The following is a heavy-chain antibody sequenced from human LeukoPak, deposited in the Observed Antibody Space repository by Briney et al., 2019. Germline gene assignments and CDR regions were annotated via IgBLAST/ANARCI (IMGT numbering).Heavy chain of an antibody. CDR3: ARAIHVDTAVRYMDV. CDR2: IIPIFGTA. Sequence: SVKVSCKASGGTFSSYAISWVRQAPGQGLEWMGGIIPIFGTANYAQKFQGRVTITTDESTSTAYMELSSLRSEDTAVYYCARAIHVDTAVRYMDVWGKGTTVTVSS. D-gene: IGHD5-18*01. V-gene: IGHV1-69*05. CDR1: GGTFSSYA. J-gene: IGHJ6*03.